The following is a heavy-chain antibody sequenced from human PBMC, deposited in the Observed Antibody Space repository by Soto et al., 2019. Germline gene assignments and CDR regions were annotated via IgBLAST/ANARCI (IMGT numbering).Heavy chain of an antibody. CDR2: IWYDGSNK. CDR1: GFTFSSYG. Sequence: GGSLRLSCAASGFTFSSYGMHWVRQAPGKGLEWVAVIWYDGSNKYYADSVKGRFTISRDNSKNTLYLQMNSLRAEDTAVYYCARDCSSSSCYLDYWGQGKMVTVSS. CDR3: ARDCSSSSCYLDY. D-gene: IGHD2-2*01. J-gene: IGHJ4*02. V-gene: IGHV3-33*01.